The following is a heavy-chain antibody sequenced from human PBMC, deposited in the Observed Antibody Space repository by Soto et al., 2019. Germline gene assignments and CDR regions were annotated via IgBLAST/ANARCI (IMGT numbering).Heavy chain of an antibody. V-gene: IGHV1-69*13. CDR3: AREVDPYYGGNSLSLDY. Sequence: QVQLVQSGAEVKKPGSSVKVSCKASGGTFSTYGINWVRLAPGQGLEWMGWIIPKFGTTKNAQKFQGRVTLTADESTNTAYMELKYLRSEDTAVYSCAREVDPYYGGNSLSLDYWGQGTLVTVSS. D-gene: IGHD4-17*01. J-gene: IGHJ4*02. CDR1: GGTFSTYG. CDR2: IIPKFGTT.